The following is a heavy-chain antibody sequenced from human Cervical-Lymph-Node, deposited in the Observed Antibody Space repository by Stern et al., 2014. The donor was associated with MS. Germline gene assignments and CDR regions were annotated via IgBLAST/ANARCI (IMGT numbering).Heavy chain of an antibody. CDR3: ARDGGSAYCADDCFDY. V-gene: IGHV7-4-1*02. J-gene: IGHJ4*02. CDR1: GYSFTSYA. Sequence: VQLVESGSELKKPGAAVKVSCKASGYSFTSYAMNWVRQAPGQGLEWMGWINTNTGNPTYTQGFTGRFVFSLDPSVSTAYLQITSLKAEDTAVYYCARDGGSAYCADDCFDYWGQGTLVTVSS. CDR2: INTNTGNP. D-gene: IGHD2-21*01.